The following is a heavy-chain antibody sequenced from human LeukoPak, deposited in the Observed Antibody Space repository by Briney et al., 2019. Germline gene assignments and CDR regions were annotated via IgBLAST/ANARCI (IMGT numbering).Heavy chain of an antibody. Sequence: GGSLRLSCAGSGFTFSIYAMTWVRQAPGKGLEWVSGISGDASVSKDADSVKGRFNISRDNSKNTLYLQLNSLRVEDTAIYHSATAYSSSLYGVSFHIWGQGTMVTVSP. CDR1: GFTFSIYA. V-gene: IGHV3-23*01. D-gene: IGHD6-13*01. CDR2: ISGDASVS. J-gene: IGHJ3*02. CDR3: ATAYSSSLYGVSFHI.